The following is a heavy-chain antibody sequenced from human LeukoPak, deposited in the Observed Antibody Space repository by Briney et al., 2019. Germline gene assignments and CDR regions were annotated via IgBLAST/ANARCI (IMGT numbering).Heavy chain of an antibody. CDR2: IYYSGST. CDR3: ARPLAYSSRWAD. Sequence: PSETLSLTCTVSGGSISSSSYYWGWIRQPPGKGLEWIGSIYYSGSTYYNPSLKSRVTISVDTSKNQFSLKLSSVTAADTAVYYCARPLAYSSRWADWGQGTTVTVPS. V-gene: IGHV4-39*01. J-gene: IGHJ6*02. D-gene: IGHD6-19*01. CDR1: GGSISSSSYY.